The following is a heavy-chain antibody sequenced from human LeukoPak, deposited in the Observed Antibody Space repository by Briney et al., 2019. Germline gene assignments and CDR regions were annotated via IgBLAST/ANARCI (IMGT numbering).Heavy chain of an antibody. J-gene: IGHJ5*02. CDR2: INPSVGST. CDR1: GYTFSTYS. Sequence: VSVKVSCKTFGYTFSTYSVHWVRQAPGQGLEWMGIINPSVGSTTYAQKFQGRATMTRDMSTSTVYMELSRLRSDDTAVYYCARGLGYCISSSCYGGPNWFDPWGQGTLVTVSS. CDR3: ARGLGYCISSSCYGGPNWFDP. V-gene: IGHV1-46*01. D-gene: IGHD2-2*01.